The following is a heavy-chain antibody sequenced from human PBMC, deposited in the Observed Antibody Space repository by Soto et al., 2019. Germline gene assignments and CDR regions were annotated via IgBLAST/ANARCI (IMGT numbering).Heavy chain of an antibody. Sequence: EVQLLESGGGLVQPGGSLRLSCAASGFNFSSYAMSWVRQTPGKGLEWVSGISGGGGNTYYADSVTGRFTISRDNSRNTLYLQMTILRAAATAPHYCANGRGAGGRVSGIEVAGIPSWGQGTLVTVSS. CDR3: ANGRGAGGRVSGIEVAGIPS. V-gene: IGHV3-23*01. CDR2: ISGGGGNT. D-gene: IGHD6-19*01. J-gene: IGHJ5*02. CDR1: GFNFSSYA.